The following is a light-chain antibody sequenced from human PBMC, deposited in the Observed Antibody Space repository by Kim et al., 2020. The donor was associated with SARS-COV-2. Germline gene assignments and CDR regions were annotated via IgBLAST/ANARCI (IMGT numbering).Light chain of an antibody. Sequence: EIVLTQSPGTLSLSPGERATLSCRATESVSGNHLAWYQQKPDQAPRLLIYGVSRRATGIPDRFSGSGSATDFTLTISRLEPEDLAVYYCQQYGDSPRWTFGQGTKVDIK. V-gene: IGKV3-20*01. CDR3: QQYGDSPRWT. CDR2: GVS. J-gene: IGKJ1*01. CDR1: ESVSGNH.